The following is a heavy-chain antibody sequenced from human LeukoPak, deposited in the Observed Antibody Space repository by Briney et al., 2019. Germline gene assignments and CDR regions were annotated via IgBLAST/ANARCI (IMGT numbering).Heavy chain of an antibody. Sequence: SVKVSCKASGGTFSSYAISWVRQAPGQGLEWMGGIIPIFGTANYAQKFQGRITMTRDASTSTVYMELRSLRSEDTAVYYCARDRWELPYYFDYWGQGTLVTVSS. V-gene: IGHV1-69*05. CDR1: GGTFSSYA. D-gene: IGHD1-26*01. CDR3: ARDRWELPYYFDY. J-gene: IGHJ4*02. CDR2: IIPIFGTA.